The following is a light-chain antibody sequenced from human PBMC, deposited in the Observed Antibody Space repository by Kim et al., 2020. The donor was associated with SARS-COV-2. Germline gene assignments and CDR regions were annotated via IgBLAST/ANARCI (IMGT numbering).Light chain of an antibody. Sequence: SYELTQPPSVSVSPGQTASITCSGDKLGVTYACWYQQKPGQSPVLVIYQDSKRPSGIPERFSGSNSGNTATLTISGIQAMDEADYYCQAWDSRYVVFGGG. CDR3: QAWDSRYVV. CDR2: QDS. V-gene: IGLV3-1*01. J-gene: IGLJ2*01. CDR1: KLGVTY.